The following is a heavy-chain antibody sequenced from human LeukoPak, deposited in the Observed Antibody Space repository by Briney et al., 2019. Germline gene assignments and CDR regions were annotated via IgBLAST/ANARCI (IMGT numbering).Heavy chain of an antibody. J-gene: IGHJ4*02. Sequence: SETLAIPCTVSGGSSSCGGYYWSWIRQHPGKGLEWTGYIYYSGSTYYNPSLKSRVTLPVDTCKIQCSMKLSSVTAPVTVVYYCAGEGVDGDYSIDYGSQGTLATVSS. V-gene: IGHV4-31*03. D-gene: IGHD4-17*01. CDR2: IYYSGST. CDR3: AGEGVDGDYSIDY. CDR1: GGSSSCGGYY.